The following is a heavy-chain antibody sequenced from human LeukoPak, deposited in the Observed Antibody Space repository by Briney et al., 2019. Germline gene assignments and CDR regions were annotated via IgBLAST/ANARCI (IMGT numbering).Heavy chain of an antibody. CDR3: ARGRAARLDY. Sequence: PSETLSLTCTVSGGSISSYYWSWLRQPPGKGLEWIGYIYYSGSTNYNPSLKSRVTISVDTSKNQFSLKLSSVTAADTAVYYCARGRAARLDYWGQGTLVTVSS. CDR1: GGSISSYY. J-gene: IGHJ4*02. CDR2: IYYSGST. V-gene: IGHV4-59*01. D-gene: IGHD6-6*01.